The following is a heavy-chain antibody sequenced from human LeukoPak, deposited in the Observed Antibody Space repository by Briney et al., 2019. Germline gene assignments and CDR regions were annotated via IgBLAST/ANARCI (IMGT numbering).Heavy chain of an antibody. CDR1: GFTFSNSA. CDR2: LSGSGITT. V-gene: IGHV3-23*01. Sequence: GGSLRLSCAASGFTFSNSAMSWVRQAPGKGLEWVSTLSGSGITTYYADSVRGRFTISRDNSKNTLYLQMNSLRAEDTAVYYCAKGIYSSGWSYFDYWGHGTLVTVSS. CDR3: AKGIYSSGWSYFDY. D-gene: IGHD6-19*01. J-gene: IGHJ4*01.